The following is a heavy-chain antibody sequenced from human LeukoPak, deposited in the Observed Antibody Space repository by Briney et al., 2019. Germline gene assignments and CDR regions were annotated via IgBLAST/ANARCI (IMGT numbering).Heavy chain of an antibody. CDR3: ARTYHDFWSGYYTGPGDY. D-gene: IGHD3-3*01. CDR1: GFTFDDYG. Sequence: PGGSLRLSCAASGFTFDDYGMSWVRQAPGKGLEWVSGINWNGGSTGYADSVKGRFTISRDNAKNSLYLQMNSLRAEDTALYYCARTYHDFWSGYYTGPGDYWGQGTLVTVSS. CDR2: INWNGGST. V-gene: IGHV3-20*04. J-gene: IGHJ4*02.